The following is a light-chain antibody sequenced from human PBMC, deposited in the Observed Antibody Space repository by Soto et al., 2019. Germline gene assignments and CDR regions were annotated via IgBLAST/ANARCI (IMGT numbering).Light chain of an antibody. V-gene: IGLV2-14*03. Sequence: QSAPTQPASVSGSPGQSITISCTGTSSDVDAYNYVSWYQQHPGKAPKVMIYDVSNRPSGVSYRFSGSKSGITASLTISGLQAEDEADYYCCSYTCSSTDVFGTGTKLTVL. CDR3: CSYTCSSTDV. CDR1: SSDVDAYNY. CDR2: DVS. J-gene: IGLJ1*01.